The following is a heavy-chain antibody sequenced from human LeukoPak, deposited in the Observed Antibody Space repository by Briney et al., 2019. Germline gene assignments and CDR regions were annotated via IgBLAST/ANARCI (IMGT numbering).Heavy chain of an antibody. J-gene: IGHJ4*02. V-gene: IGHV4-34*01. D-gene: IGHD3-10*01. Sequence: SETLSLTCAVYGGSFSGYYWSWIRQPPGKGLEWIGEINHSGSTYYNPSLKSRVTISVDTSKNQFSLKLSSVTAADTAVYYCARQPRDGSGSPYFDYWGQGTLVTVSS. CDR2: INHSGST. CDR3: ARQPRDGSGSPYFDY. CDR1: GGSFSGYY.